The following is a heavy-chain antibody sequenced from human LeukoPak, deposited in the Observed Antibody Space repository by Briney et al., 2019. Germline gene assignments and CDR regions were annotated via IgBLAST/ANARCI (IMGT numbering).Heavy chain of an antibody. Sequence: GASVKVSCKASGYTFTNYHKHWVRQAPGQGLEWMGIINPSGGSTSYAQKFQGRVTMTRDTSTSTVYMDLSSLRSEDTAMYYCARGNIVVVRSYYYCYYMDVWGKGTTVTVTS. CDR3: ARGNIVVVRSYYYCYYMDV. CDR2: INPSGGST. J-gene: IGHJ6*03. V-gene: IGHV1-46*01. CDR1: GYTFTNYH. D-gene: IGHD2-21*01.